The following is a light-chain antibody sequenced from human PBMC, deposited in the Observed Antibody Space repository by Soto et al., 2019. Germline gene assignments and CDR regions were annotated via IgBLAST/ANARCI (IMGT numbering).Light chain of an antibody. Sequence: QSVLTQPPSASGTPGQRVTISCSGSSSNIGSNYVFWYQQFPGTAPKLLIYRNNLRPSGVPDRFSGSKSGTSASLAISGLRSEDEADYYCASWDDSLSGVVFGGGTKLTVL. CDR3: ASWDDSLSGVV. CDR2: RNN. CDR1: SSNIGSNY. V-gene: IGLV1-47*01. J-gene: IGLJ2*01.